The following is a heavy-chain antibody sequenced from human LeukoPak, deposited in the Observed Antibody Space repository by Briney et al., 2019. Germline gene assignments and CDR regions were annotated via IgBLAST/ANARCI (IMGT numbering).Heavy chain of an antibody. D-gene: IGHD5-18*01. J-gene: IGHJ4*02. V-gene: IGHV3-21*01. CDR3: ARDPNGGKIQLWTDDY. Sequence: PGGSLRLSCAASGFTFSSYSMNWVRQAPGKGLEWVSSISSSSSYIYYADSVKGRFTISRDDAKNSLYLQMNSLRAEDTAVYYCARDPNGGKIQLWTDDYWGQGSLVSVSS. CDR1: GFTFSSYS. CDR2: ISSSSSYI.